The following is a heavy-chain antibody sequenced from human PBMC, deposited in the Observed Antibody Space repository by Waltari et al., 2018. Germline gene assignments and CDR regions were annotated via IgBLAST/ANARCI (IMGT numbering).Heavy chain of an antibody. CDR2: ISWDGGST. CDR1: GFTFDDYA. CDR3: AKDRGSVKGYFDL. J-gene: IGHJ2*01. Sequence: EVQLVESGGVVVQPGGSLRLSCAASGFTFDDYAMHWVRQAPGKGLGWGSLISWDGGSTYYADTGKGRFTISRDNSKNSLYLQMNSLRAEDTALYYCAKDRGSVKGYFDLWGRGTLVTVSS. V-gene: IGHV3-43D*04. D-gene: IGHD6-19*01.